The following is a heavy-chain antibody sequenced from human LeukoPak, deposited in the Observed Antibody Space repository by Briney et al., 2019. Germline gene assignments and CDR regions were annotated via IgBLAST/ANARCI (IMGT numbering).Heavy chain of an antibody. V-gene: IGHV3-48*01. CDR2: IDGGSRSI. D-gene: IGHD2-15*01. J-gene: IGHJ4*02. Sequence: GGSLRLSCAVSGFTFSTYSMNWVRQAPGKGLEWLSYIDGGSRSIYYADSVKGRFTISRDNSKNTLYLQMNSLRAEDTAVYYCAKSGGSSGVDYWGQGTLVTVSS. CDR1: GFTFSTYS. CDR3: AKSGGSSGVDY.